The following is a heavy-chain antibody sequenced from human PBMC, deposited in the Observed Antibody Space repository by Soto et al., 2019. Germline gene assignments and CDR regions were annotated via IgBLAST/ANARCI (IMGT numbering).Heavy chain of an antibody. Sequence: QVQLVESGGGVVQPGRSLRLSCAASGFSFSNYGMHWVRQAPGKGLEWVAIIWYDGKNKYYAESLNGRFTISRDNPKNTLYLQMNSLRAEDTAVYYCARDNADANAMDVWGQGTTVTVSS. CDR3: ARDNADANAMDV. J-gene: IGHJ6*02. CDR2: IWYDGKNK. V-gene: IGHV3-33*01. D-gene: IGHD2-8*01. CDR1: GFSFSNYG.